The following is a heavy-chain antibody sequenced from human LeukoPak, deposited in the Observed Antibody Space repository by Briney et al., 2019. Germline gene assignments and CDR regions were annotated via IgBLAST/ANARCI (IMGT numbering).Heavy chain of an antibody. CDR2: IYYSGST. CDR1: GGSISSHY. CDR3: ARGYDFWINWFDP. Sequence: SETLSLTCTVSGGSISSHYWSWIRQPPGEGLEWIGYIYYSGSTNYNPSLKSRVTISVDTSKNQFSLKLSSVTAADTAVYYCARGYDFWINWFDPWGQGTLVTVSS. J-gene: IGHJ5*02. V-gene: IGHV4-59*11. D-gene: IGHD3-3*01.